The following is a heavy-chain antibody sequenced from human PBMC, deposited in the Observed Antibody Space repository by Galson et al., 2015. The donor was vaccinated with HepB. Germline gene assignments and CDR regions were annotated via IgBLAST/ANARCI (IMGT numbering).Heavy chain of an antibody. D-gene: IGHD6-13*01. CDR2: IIPILGIA. Sequence: SVKVSCKASGSTFSRYAISWVRQAPGQGLEWMGGIIPILGIANYAQKFQGRVTITADKSTSTAYMELSSLRSEDTAVYYCARDGGSSSWYLWGQGTLVTVSS. CDR3: ARDGGSSSWYL. J-gene: IGHJ4*02. V-gene: IGHV1-69*10. CDR1: GSTFSRYA.